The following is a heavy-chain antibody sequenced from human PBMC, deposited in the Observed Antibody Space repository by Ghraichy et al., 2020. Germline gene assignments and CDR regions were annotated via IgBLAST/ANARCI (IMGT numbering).Heavy chain of an antibody. CDR1: KLTFSNYA. CDR3: ARGPTLTNWFDP. CDR2: ISGSGGST. Sequence: ESLNISCAASKLTFSNYAMSWVRQAPGKGLEWVSTISGSGGSTSYADSVKGRFTISRDNSKNTLYLQVNSLRAEDTALYYCARGPTLTNWFDPWGQGTLVTVPS. J-gene: IGHJ5*02. V-gene: IGHV3-23*01.